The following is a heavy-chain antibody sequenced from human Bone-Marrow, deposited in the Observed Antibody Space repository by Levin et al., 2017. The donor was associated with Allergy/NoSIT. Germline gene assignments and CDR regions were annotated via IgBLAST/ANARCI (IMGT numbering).Heavy chain of an antibody. CDR1: GYSFTSYN. CDR2: INPNSGNT. Sequence: ASVKVSCKTSGYSFTSYNVYWVRQAPGQGLEWMGYINPNSGNTGYAQKFQGRVIMTRNSYITTAYMELSGLRFEDTAIYYCARGDCYSGSCYGPDWFEPWGQGTQVTVSS. D-gene: IGHD2-15*01. V-gene: IGHV1-8*01. J-gene: IGHJ5*02. CDR3: ARGDCYSGSCYGPDWFEP.